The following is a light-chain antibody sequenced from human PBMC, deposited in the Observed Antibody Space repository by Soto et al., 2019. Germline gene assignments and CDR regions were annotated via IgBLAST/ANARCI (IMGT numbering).Light chain of an antibody. V-gene: IGLV1-44*01. CDR1: GSNIGDNP. J-gene: IGLJ2*01. CDR2: DNY. CDR3: AAWDDTLRGVV. Sequence: QSVLTQPPSASGTPGQRVTIFCSGSGSNIGDNPVNWYRQFPGAAPQVLIYDNYRRPSGAPDRVSASKSGTSASLAISGLQSEDEAEYYCAAWDDTLRGVVFGGVTKLTVL.